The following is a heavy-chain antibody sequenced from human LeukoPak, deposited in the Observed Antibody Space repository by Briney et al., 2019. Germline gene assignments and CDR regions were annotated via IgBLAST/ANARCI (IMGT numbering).Heavy chain of an antibody. J-gene: IGHJ4*02. Sequence: PGGSLRLSCAASGFNVSNNYMTWVRQAPGKGLEWVSLIYSSGNTYYADSVKGRFTISRDNSKNTLYLQVNSLRAEDTAVYYCARRGDGGRSFDYWGQGTLVTVSS. CDR1: GFNVSNNY. V-gene: IGHV3-53*01. D-gene: IGHD4-23*01. CDR2: IYSSGNT. CDR3: ARRGDGGRSFDY.